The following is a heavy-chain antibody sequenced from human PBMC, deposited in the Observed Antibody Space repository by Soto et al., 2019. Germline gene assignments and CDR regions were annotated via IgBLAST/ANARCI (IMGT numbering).Heavy chain of an antibody. CDR3: AYLILVLDSSGFHSIDV. J-gene: IGHJ4*02. V-gene: IGHV5-10-1*01. D-gene: IGHD3-22*01. Sequence: GESLKISCQASGYSFTTYWISWVRQMPGKGLECMGRIDPTDSYTDYGPSFEGHVTMSVDRSINTAYLEWSSLKASDSAMYYCAYLILVLDSSGFHSIDVWGLGTLVTVSS. CDR2: IDPTDSYT. CDR1: GYSFTTYW.